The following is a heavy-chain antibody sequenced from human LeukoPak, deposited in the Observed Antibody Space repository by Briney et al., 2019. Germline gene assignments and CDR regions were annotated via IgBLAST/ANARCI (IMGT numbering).Heavy chain of an antibody. V-gene: IGHV3-48*01. CDR1: GFTFGSYG. Sequence: PGGSLRLSCAASGFTFGSYGMNWVRQAPGKGLEWVSYISTSSSTKNYADSVKGRFTISRDNDKNSLYLQVNSLRAEDTAVYYCARHGFDYWGQGTLVTVSS. J-gene: IGHJ4*02. CDR3: ARHGFDY. CDR2: ISTSSSTK.